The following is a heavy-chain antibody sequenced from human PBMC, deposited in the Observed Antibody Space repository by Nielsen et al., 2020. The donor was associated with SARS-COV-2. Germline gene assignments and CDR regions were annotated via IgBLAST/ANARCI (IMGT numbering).Heavy chain of an antibody. J-gene: IGHJ4*02. CDR3: ARVGGSGWYDY. CDR1: GGSISSSNYY. CDR2: IYYSGST. Sequence: SETLSLTCTVSGGSISSSNYYWGWIRQPPGKGLEWIGSIYYSGSTYYNPSLKSRVTISVDTSKNQFSLKLSSVTAADTAVYYCARVGGSGWYDYWGQGTLVTVSS. D-gene: IGHD6-19*01. V-gene: IGHV4-39*01.